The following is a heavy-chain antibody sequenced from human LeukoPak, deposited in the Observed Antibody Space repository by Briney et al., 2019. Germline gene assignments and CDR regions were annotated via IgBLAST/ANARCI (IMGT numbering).Heavy chain of an antibody. CDR3: ATSGRMKGSGRTEECYYYYYMDV. Sequence: ASVKVSCKASGYTFTGYYMHWVRQAPGQGLEWMGWINPNSGGTNYAQKFQGRVTMTRDTSISTAYMELSRMRSDDTAVYDCATSGRMKGSGRTEECYYYYYMDVWGKGTTVTVSS. CDR1: GYTFTGYY. V-gene: IGHV1-2*02. CDR2: INPNSGGT. J-gene: IGHJ6*03. D-gene: IGHD3-10*01.